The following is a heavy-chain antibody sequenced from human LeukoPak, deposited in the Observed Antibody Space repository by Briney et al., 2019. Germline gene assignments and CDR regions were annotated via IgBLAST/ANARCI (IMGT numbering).Heavy chain of an antibody. CDR3: ARAPRGVVMGGNAFDI. CDR1: GFTFSSYA. D-gene: IGHD4-23*01. J-gene: IGHJ3*02. V-gene: IGHV3-64*01. CDR2: ISSNGGST. Sequence: PGGSLRLSCAASGFTFSSYAMHWVRHAPGKGLEYVSAISSNGGSTYYANSVKGRFTISRDNSKNTLYLQMGSLRAEDMAVYYCARAPRGVVMGGNAFDIWGQGTMVTVSS.